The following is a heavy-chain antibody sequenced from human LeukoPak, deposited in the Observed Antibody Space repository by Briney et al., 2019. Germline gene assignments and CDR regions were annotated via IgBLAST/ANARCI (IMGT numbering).Heavy chain of an antibody. D-gene: IGHD1-26*01. CDR2: ISGTGESA. CDR3: ARWDDHDAFDF. V-gene: IGHV3-23*01. Sequence: GGSLRLSCAASGFTFRSYAMNWVRQAPGKGLEWVSFISGTGESAYYADSVKGRFTISRDYSKNTLYLQMNSLRAEDTAVYYCARWDDHDAFDFWRQGTMVAVSA. J-gene: IGHJ3*01. CDR1: GFTFRSYA.